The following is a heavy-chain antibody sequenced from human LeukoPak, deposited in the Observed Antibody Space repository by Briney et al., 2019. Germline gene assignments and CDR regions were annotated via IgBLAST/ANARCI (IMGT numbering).Heavy chain of an antibody. CDR3: AAAPTRITIFGVDYDAFDI. CDR2: IVVGSGNT. CDR1: GFTFTSSA. V-gene: IGHV1-58*02. D-gene: IGHD3-3*01. Sequence: ASVKVSCKASGFTFTSSAMQWLRQARGQRLEWIGWIVVGSGNTNYAQKFQERVTITRDMSTSTAYMELSSLRSEDTAVYYCAAAPTRITIFGVDYDAFDIWGQGTMVTVSS. J-gene: IGHJ3*02.